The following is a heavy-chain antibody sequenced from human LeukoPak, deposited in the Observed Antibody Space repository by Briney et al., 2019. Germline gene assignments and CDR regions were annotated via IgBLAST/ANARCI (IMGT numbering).Heavy chain of an antibody. D-gene: IGHD6-13*01. CDR2: IKQDGRET. Sequence: GGSLRLSCAASGFTFSNFCMSWVRQAPGKGLEWVANIKQDGRETYYVDSVKGRFTISRDNAKNSLYLQMNSLRDEDTAVHYCARDGSSWPTQKVNWFDPWGQGTLVTVSS. J-gene: IGHJ5*02. CDR3: ARDGSSWPTQKVNWFDP. CDR1: GFTFSNFC. V-gene: IGHV3-7*01.